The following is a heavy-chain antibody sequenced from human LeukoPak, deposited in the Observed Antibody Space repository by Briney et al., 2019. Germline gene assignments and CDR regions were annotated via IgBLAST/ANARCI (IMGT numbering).Heavy chain of an antibody. CDR1: GITFSSYA. D-gene: IGHD6-13*01. V-gene: IGHV3-23*01. J-gene: IGHJ4*02. CDR2: ISGSGGST. CDR3: AKSMRIAAAGTGVDY. Sequence: GGPLRLSCAASGITFSSYAMSWVRQATGKGPEWVSAISGSGGSTYYADSVKGRFTISRDNSKNTLYLQMNSLRAEDTAVYYCAKSMRIAAAGTGVDYWGQGTLDTVSS.